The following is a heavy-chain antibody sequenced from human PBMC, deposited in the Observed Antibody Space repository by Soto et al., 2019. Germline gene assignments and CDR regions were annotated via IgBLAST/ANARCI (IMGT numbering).Heavy chain of an antibody. CDR1: GGTFSSYA. D-gene: IGHD5-18*01. CDR2: IIPIFGTA. Sequence: SVKVSCKASGGTFSSYAISWVRQAPGQGLEWMGGIIPIFGTANYAQKFQGRVTITADESTSTAYMELSSLRSEDTAVYYCASSLRGYSFNFDYWGQGTLVTVSS. CDR3: ASSLRGYSFNFDY. J-gene: IGHJ4*02. V-gene: IGHV1-69*13.